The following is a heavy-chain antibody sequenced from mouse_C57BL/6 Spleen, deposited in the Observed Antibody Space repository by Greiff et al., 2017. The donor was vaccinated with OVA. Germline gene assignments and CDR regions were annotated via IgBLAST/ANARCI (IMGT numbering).Heavy chain of an antibody. CDR1: GYTFTSYW. D-gene: IGHD3-2*02. CDR3: ARKAQGRAMDY. J-gene: IGHJ4*01. CDR2: IDPSDSYT. Sequence: VQLQQPGAELVRPGTSVKLSCKASGYTFTSYWMHWVKQRPGQGLEWIGVIDPSDSYTNYNQKFKGKATLTVDTSSSTAYMQLSSLTSEDSAVYYCARKAQGRAMDYWGQGTSVTVSS. V-gene: IGHV1-59*01.